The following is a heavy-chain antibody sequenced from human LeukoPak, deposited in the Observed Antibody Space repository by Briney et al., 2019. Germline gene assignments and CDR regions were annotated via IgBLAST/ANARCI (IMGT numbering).Heavy chain of an antibody. CDR1: GFTFSSYG. D-gene: IGHD2-15*01. J-gene: IGHJ4*02. Sequence: PGGSLRLSCAASGFTFSSYGMHWVRQAPGKGLVWVSRINTDGSSTSYADSVKGRFTISRDNAKNTLYLQMNSLRAEDTAVYYCASRRPRSTPFDYWGQGTMVTVSS. CDR2: INTDGSST. CDR3: ASRRPRSTPFDY. V-gene: IGHV3-74*01.